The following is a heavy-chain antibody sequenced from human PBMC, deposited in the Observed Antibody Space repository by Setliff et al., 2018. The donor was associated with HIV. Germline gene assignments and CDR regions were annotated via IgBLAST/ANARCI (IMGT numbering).Heavy chain of an antibody. CDR1: GVSISGYY. D-gene: IGHD6-13*01. V-gene: IGHV4-59*01. CDR2: IYYRGST. J-gene: IGHJ4*02. CDR3: AASYATSWSSGKEIDY. Sequence: LETLSLTCTVSGVSISGYYWSWIRQPPGKGLEWIGYIYYRGSTNYNPSLKSRVTMSVDTSKNQLSLNLSSVTAADTAVYFCAASYATSWSSGKEIDYWGQGTLVTVSS.